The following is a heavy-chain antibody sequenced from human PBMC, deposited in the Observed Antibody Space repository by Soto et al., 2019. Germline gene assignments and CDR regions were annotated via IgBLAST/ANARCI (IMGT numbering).Heavy chain of an antibody. J-gene: IGHJ4*02. Sequence: PGGSLRLSCAASGFTFSSYGMHWVRQAPGKGLEWVAVISYDGSNKYYADSVKGRFTISRDNSKNTLYLQMNSLRAEDTAVYYCAKDSEGGENYFDYWGQGTLVTVSS. CDR2: ISYDGSNK. CDR1: GFTFSSYG. CDR3: AKDSEGGENYFDY. D-gene: IGHD2-15*01. V-gene: IGHV3-30*18.